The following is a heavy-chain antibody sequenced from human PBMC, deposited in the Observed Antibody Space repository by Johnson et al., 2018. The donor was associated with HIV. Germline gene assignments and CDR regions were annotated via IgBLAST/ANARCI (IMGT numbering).Heavy chain of an antibody. D-gene: IGHD3-10*01. CDR3: AKCGDADAFGS. CDR2: IWYDGSNK. V-gene: IGHV3-33*06. Sequence: QVQVVESGGGVVQPGRSLRLSCAASGFTFSSYGMHWVRQAPGKGLEWVAVIWYDGSNKYYADSVKGRFTISRDNSKNTLYRQMNSLRAEDTGVYYCAKCGDADAFGSWGQGTMVTVCS. J-gene: IGHJ3*02. CDR1: GFTFSSYG.